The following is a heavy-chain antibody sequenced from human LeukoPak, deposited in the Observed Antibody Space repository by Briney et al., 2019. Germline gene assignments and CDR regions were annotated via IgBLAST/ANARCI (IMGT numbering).Heavy chain of an antibody. CDR3: ARTPITILNWFDP. D-gene: IGHD3-9*01. CDR2: IYYSGST. CDR1: GGSISSSSYY. J-gene: IGHJ5*02. Sequence: SETLSLTCTVSGGSISSSSYYWGWIRQPPGKGLEWIGSIYYSGSTYYNPSLKSRVTISVDTSKNQFSLKLSSVTAADTAVYYCARTPITILNWFDPWGRGTLVTVSS. V-gene: IGHV4-39*01.